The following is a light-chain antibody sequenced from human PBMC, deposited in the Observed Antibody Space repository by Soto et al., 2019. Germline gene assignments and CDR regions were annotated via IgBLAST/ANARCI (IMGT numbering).Light chain of an antibody. V-gene: IGLV1-40*01. CDR1: SSNIGAGYD. CDR3: QSYDSSLTGSV. Sequence: QSVLTQPPSVSGAPGQRVTISCTGSSSNIGAGYDVHWYQPLPGTAPKLLIYANSNRPSGVPDRVSGSKSGTSASLAITGLQAEDEADYYCQSYDSSLTGSVFGGGTKVTVL. J-gene: IGLJ2*01. CDR2: ANS.